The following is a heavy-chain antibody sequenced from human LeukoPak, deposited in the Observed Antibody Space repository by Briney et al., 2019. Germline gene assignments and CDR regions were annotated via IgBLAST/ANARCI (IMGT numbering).Heavy chain of an antibody. D-gene: IGHD1-14*01. V-gene: IGHV3-23*01. Sequence: GGSLRLSCAASGFTLSSYAMSWVRQAPGKGLEWVSTIGDNTHYADSVKGRFTISRDSSKNTLYLQMNSLRAEDTAIYYCAKSMYNTDWGQGTLVTVPS. CDR2: IGDNT. CDR1: GFTLSSYA. J-gene: IGHJ4*02. CDR3: AKSMYNTD.